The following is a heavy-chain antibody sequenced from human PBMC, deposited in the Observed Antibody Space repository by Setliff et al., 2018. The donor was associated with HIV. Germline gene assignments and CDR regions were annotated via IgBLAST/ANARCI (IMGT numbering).Heavy chain of an antibody. J-gene: IGHJ4*02. CDR1: GYAFTGYD. CDR3: ARDLTGDLFFDY. Sequence: ASVKVSCKASGYAFTGYDMHWVRQAPGQGLEWMGWVNPNSGGTNYAQKFQGRVTMTRDTSISTAYMELSRLRSDDTAVYYCARDLTGDLFFDYWGQGTLVTVSS. V-gene: IGHV1-2*02. CDR2: VNPNSGGT. D-gene: IGHD3-9*01.